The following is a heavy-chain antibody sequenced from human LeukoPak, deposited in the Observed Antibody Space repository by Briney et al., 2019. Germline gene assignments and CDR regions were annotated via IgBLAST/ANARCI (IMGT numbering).Heavy chain of an antibody. Sequence: PGGSLRLSCVASDFTFDFYWMTWVRQAPGKGLEWLANILPDGSQKYYVDSVEGRFTISRDNPKNSLYLQINNLRAEDTAVYYCARGASSGYYYDAFDIWGQGTMVTVSS. D-gene: IGHD3-22*01. J-gene: IGHJ3*02. CDR1: DFTFDFYW. CDR3: ARGASSGYYYDAFDI. CDR2: ILPDGSQK. V-gene: IGHV3-7*04.